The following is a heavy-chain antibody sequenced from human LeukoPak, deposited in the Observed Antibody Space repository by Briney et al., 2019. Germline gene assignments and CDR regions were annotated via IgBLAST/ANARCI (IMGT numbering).Heavy chain of an antibody. J-gene: IGHJ6*03. CDR3: AKDSSLWFGELLGYMDV. Sequence: GGSLRLSCAASGFTFDDYGMSWVRQAPGKGLEWVSAISGSGGSTYYADSVKGRFTISRDNSKNTLYLQMNSLRAEDTAVYYCAKDSSLWFGELLGYMDVWGKGTTVTISS. CDR1: GFTFDDYG. CDR2: ISGSGGST. D-gene: IGHD3-10*01. V-gene: IGHV3-23*01.